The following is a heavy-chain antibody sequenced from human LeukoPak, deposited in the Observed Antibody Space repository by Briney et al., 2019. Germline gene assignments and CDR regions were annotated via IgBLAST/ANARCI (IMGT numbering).Heavy chain of an antibody. CDR1: GGTFSSYA. D-gene: IGHD6-6*01. J-gene: IGHJ3*02. Sequence: GASVKVSCKASGGTFSSYAISWVRQAPGQGLEWMGGIIPIFGTANYAQKFQGRVTITADESTSTAYMELSSLRSEDTAVYYCARGVREYSSSSGAFDIWGQGTMVTVSS. V-gene: IGHV1-69*01. CDR3: ARGVREYSSSSGAFDI. CDR2: IIPIFGTA.